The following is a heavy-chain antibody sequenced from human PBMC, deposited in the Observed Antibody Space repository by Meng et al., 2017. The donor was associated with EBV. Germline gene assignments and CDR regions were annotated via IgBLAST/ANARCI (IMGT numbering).Heavy chain of an antibody. CDR2: IYWDDDK. V-gene: IGHV2-5*02. J-gene: IGHJ4*02. CDR3: AHIIAARPFDY. D-gene: IGHD6-6*01. CDR1: GFSLSSRGVG. Sequence: QITLKGAGPTLVNPPQTLPRTCTFYGFSLSSRGVGGGWIRQPPGKALEWLALIYWDDDKRYSPSLKSRLTITKDTSKNQVVLTMTNMDPVDAATYYCAHIIAARPFDYWGQGTLVTVSS.